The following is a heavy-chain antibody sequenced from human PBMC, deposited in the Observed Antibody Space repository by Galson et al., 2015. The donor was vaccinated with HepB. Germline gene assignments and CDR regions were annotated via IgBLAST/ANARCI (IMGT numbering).Heavy chain of an antibody. D-gene: IGHD2-8*01. CDR3: ARDGRYCTNGVCQYYYYYMDV. CDR2: INPNSGGT. V-gene: IGHV1-2*04. J-gene: IGHJ6*03. CDR1: GYTFTSYH. Sequence: SVKVSCKASGYTFTSYHMHWVRQAPGQGLEWMGWINPNSGGTNYAQKFQGWVTMTRDTSISTAYMELSRLRSDDTAVYYCARDGRYCTNGVCQYYYYYMDVWGKGTTVTVSS.